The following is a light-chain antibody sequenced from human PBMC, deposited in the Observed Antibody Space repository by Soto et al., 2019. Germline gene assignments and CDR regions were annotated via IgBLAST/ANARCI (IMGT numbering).Light chain of an antibody. CDR3: HQYASSFGT. V-gene: IGKV3-20*01. CDR1: QSVGHMF. Sequence: EIVLTQSPDTLSLSPGDRATLSCRASQSVGHMFLAWFQQKPGQAPRLLIFDAYRRATGIPDRFGGSGSGTNFALTISRLEPEDFALYYCHQYASSFGTFGQGTKVDIK. CDR2: DAY. J-gene: IGKJ1*01.